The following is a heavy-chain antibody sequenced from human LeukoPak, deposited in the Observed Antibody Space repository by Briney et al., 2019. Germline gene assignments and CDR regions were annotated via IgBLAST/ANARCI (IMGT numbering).Heavy chain of an antibody. V-gene: IGHV3-74*01. CDR3: ASLGRLRS. CDR2: IDPDGNAI. Sequence: GGSLRLSCAASGFTFSNYWMHWVRHAPGKGLVWVSRIDPDGNAIRYADSVRGRFTISRDNAKNTLYLEMNSLGAEDTAVYYCASLGRLRSWGQGTLVTVSS. D-gene: IGHD3-3*01. CDR1: GFTFSNYW. J-gene: IGHJ5*02.